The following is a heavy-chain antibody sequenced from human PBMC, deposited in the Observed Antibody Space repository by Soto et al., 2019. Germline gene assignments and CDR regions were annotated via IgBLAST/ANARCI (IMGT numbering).Heavy chain of an antibody. CDR2: MNPNSGNT. CDR1: GYTFTSYD. J-gene: IGHJ6*03. Sequence: QVQLVQSGAEVKKPGASVKVSCKASGYTFTSYDINWVRQATGQGLEWMGWMNPNSGNTGYAQKFQGRVTMTRNTSISTAYMELSSLRSEDTAVYYCARALQRLESKHYYYYYYRDVWGKGTTVTVSS. D-gene: IGHD6-25*01. CDR3: ARALQRLESKHYYYYYYRDV. V-gene: IGHV1-8*01.